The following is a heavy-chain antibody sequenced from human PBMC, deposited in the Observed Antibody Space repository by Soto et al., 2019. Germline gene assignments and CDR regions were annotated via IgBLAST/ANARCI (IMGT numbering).Heavy chain of an antibody. V-gene: IGHV3-21*01. D-gene: IGHD6-13*01. CDR1: GFTFSSYS. CDR3: AILAAAGTCDY. CDR2: LSSSSRYI. J-gene: IGHJ4*02. Sequence: EVQLVESGGGLVKPGGSLRLSCAASGFTFSSYSMNWVRQAPGKGLEWVSSLSSSSRYIYYTDSVKGRFTISRDNAKNSLYLQMNSLRAEDTAVYYCAILAAAGTCDYWGQGTLVTVSS.